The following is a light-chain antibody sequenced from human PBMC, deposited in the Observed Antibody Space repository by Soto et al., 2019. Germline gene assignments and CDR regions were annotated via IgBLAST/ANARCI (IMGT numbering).Light chain of an antibody. V-gene: IGKV1-39*01. CDR3: LQSYSAPLT. J-gene: IGKJ4*01. CDR2: AAS. Sequence: DIQMTQYPSSLSASVGDRVTITCRASQSISSYLNWYQLKLGKAPKLLIYAASSLQTGVPSRFRGGGSGTDFTLTISSLQPEDFATYYCLQSYSAPLTFGGGTKVEIK. CDR1: QSISSY.